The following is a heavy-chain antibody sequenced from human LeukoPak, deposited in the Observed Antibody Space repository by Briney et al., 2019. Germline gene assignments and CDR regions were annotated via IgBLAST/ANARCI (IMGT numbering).Heavy chain of an antibody. CDR2: LTNSGGSGGVT. CDR1: GFTFSTYA. J-gene: IGHJ4*02. CDR3: AKDEDSVVTEYYFDY. D-gene: IGHD4-23*01. V-gene: IGHV3-23*01. Sequence: PGGSLRLSCAASGFTFSTYAMSWVRQAPGKGLEWVSALTNSGGSGGVTYYADSVKGRFIISRDNSKNTLYLQMNSLRAEDTAVYYCAKDEDSVVTEYYFDYWGQGTLVTVSS.